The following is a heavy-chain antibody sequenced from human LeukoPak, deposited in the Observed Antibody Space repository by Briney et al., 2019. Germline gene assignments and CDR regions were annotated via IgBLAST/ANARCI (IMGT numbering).Heavy chain of an antibody. CDR2: INPSGST. CDR1: GGSFSGYY. Sequence: PSETLSLTCAVYGGSFSGYYWSWSRQPAGKGLKWIGEINPSGSTNYNPSLKSRVTISVDASKNQFSLKLSSVTAADTAVYYCARPNRKRWLQARSVGYFDLWGRGTLVTVSS. D-gene: IGHD5-24*01. V-gene: IGHV4-34*01. J-gene: IGHJ2*01. CDR3: ARPNRKRWLQARSVGYFDL.